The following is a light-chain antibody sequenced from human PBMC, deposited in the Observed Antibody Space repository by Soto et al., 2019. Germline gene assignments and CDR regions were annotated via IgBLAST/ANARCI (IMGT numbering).Light chain of an antibody. V-gene: IGKV2-30*01. Sequence: EVWMTQFPFSCPVPLGSPASTPAGLIKTFASLVGNTYLSWFQQRPGQSPRRLIYKVSNRESGVPDRFSGSGSGTDFTLKISRVEAEDVGVYYCMQGTHWPPYTFGQGTKLEIK. CDR2: KVS. J-gene: IGKJ2*01. CDR3: MQGTHWPPYT. CDR1: KTFASLVGNTY.